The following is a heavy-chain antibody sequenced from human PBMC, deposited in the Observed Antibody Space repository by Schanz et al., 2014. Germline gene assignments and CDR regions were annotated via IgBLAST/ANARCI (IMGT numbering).Heavy chain of an antibody. V-gene: IGHV4-59*11. J-gene: IGHJ4*02. CDR3: ATIPRGNIYGYFDY. CDR1: GGSISSHY. D-gene: IGHD5-18*01. Sequence: QVQLQESGPGLVKPSETLSLTCTVSGGSISSHYWSWVRQAPGEGLVWIAYLLSSERAKYNPSLDSRSTLSLDTSKSQFSLHLRYVTAADTAVYYCATIPRGNIYGYFDYWGQGSLVTVSS. CDR2: LLSSERA.